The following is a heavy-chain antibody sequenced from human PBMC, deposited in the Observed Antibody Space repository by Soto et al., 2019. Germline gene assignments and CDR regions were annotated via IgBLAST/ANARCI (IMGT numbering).Heavy chain of an antibody. Sequence: AGGSLRLSCAASGFTFSSYAMSWVRQAPGKGLEWVSAISGSGGSTYYADSVKGRFTISRDNSKNTLYLQMNSLRAEDTAVYYCAKVSDRSVATYYFDYWGQGTLVTVSS. D-gene: IGHD5-12*01. J-gene: IGHJ4*02. CDR2: ISGSGGST. V-gene: IGHV3-23*01. CDR1: GFTFSSYA. CDR3: AKVSDRSVATYYFDY.